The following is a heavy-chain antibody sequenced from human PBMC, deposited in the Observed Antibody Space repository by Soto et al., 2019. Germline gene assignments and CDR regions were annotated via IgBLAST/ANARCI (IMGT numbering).Heavy chain of an antibody. Sequence: QVQLVQSGAEVKKPGASVKVSCKASGYTFTGYYMHWVRQAPGQGLEWMGWINPNSGGTNYAQKFQGWVTITRDTSISTAYMELSRLRSDDTAVYYCARTAIAAAGTGGYYYYGMDVWGQGTTVTVSS. V-gene: IGHV1-2*04. CDR1: GYTFTGYY. D-gene: IGHD6-13*01. CDR3: ARTAIAAAGTGGYYYYGMDV. J-gene: IGHJ6*02. CDR2: INPNSGGT.